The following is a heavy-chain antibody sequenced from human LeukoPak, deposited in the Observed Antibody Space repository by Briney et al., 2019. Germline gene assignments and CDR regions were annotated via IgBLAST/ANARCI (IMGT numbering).Heavy chain of an antibody. J-gene: IGHJ4*02. CDR3: ARARRGYSGYDKGGNFDY. CDR1: GVTFCSDS. Sequence: GGTPRPSCAASGVTFCSDSMNGGRQPPGGRVVWGSSISISSSYIYYTDSLKSGFTISRDNAKNSPSLQMNSRRAEATPVYYCARARRGYSGYDKGGNFDYWGQGTLVTVSS. V-gene: IGHV3-21*01. D-gene: IGHD5-12*01. CDR2: ISISSSYI.